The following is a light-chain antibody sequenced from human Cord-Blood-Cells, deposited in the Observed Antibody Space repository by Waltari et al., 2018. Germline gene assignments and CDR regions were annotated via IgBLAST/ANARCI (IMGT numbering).Light chain of an antibody. CDR1: SGSISSND. J-gene: IGLJ3*02. V-gene: IGLV6-57*03. Sequence: NFMLTQPHSVSESPGKTVTISCTRRSGSISSNDVQWYQQRPGSAPTTVIYEDNQRPSGVPDRFSGSIDSSSNSASLTISGLKTEDEADYYCQSYDSSNWVFGGGTKLTVL. CDR3: QSYDSSNWV. CDR2: EDN.